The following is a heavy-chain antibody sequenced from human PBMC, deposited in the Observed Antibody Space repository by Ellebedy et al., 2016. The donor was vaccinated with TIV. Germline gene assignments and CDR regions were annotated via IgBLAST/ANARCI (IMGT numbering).Heavy chain of an antibody. CDR3: ARRPTYGLLEFFDY. D-gene: IGHD1-1*01. Sequence: GASLKISCKGSGYSFTNYWIGWVRQMPGKGLEWMAIIYPGDSNTLYSPSFQGQVTISADKSIGTAYLQWSSLKASDSAMYYCARRPTYGLLEFFDYWGQGTLVTVSS. V-gene: IGHV5-51*01. CDR2: IYPGDSNT. CDR1: GYSFTNYW. J-gene: IGHJ4*02.